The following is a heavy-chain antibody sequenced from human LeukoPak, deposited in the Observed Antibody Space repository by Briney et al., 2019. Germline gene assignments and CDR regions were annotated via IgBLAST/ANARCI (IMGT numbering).Heavy chain of an antibody. D-gene: IGHD3-22*01. CDR2: IYYSGST. J-gene: IGHJ3*02. Sequence: TPSETLSLTGTVSGGSISSSSYYWGWIRQPPGKGLEWIGSIYYSGSTYYNASLKSRITIPVDTSKNQFSLKLSSVTAADTAVYYCARHIDYYDSPGAFDIWGQGTMVTVSS. CDR3: ARHIDYYDSPGAFDI. CDR1: GGSISSSSYY. V-gene: IGHV4-39*01.